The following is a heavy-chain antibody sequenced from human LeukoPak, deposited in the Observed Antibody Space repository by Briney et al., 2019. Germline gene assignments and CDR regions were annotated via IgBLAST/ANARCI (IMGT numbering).Heavy chain of an antibody. V-gene: IGHV3-30*04. D-gene: IGHD5-18*01. J-gene: IGHJ4*02. CDR1: GFTFSSYV. Sequence: GGSLRLSCAASGFTFSSYVMHWVRQAPGKGLEWVAIISYDGSNEYYADSVKGRFTISRDNAKNSLYLQMNSLRAEDTAVYYCARAKRGYSYGYYHYFDYWGQGTLVTVSS. CDR3: ARAKRGYSYGYYHYFDY. CDR2: ISYDGSNE.